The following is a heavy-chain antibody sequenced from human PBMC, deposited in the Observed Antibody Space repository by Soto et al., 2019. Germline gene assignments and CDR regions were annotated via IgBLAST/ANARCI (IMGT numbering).Heavy chain of an antibody. D-gene: IGHD4-17*01. CDR2: IYASGGST. CDR1: GYTFTSYN. Sequence: QVQLMQSGAEVKKPGASVKVSCKASGYTFTSYNVHWVRQAPGQGLEWMGIIYASGGSTTYAQNFQGRLTVTRDTSTSTVYMELSSLRSDDTAVYYCFRDGFPDYGKEGRYWGQGTLVTVSS. CDR3: FRDGFPDYGKEGRY. V-gene: IGHV1-46*01. J-gene: IGHJ4*02.